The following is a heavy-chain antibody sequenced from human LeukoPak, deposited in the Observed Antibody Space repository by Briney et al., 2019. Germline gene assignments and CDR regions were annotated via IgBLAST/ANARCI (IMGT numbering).Heavy chain of an antibody. CDR2: IYTSGST. J-gene: IGHJ5*02. D-gene: IGHD2-2*02. CDR3: ARDVVVPAAIHGDWFDP. V-gene: IGHV4-61*02. CDR1: GGSISSGSYY. Sequence: PSETLSLTCTVSGGSISSGSYYWSWIRQPAGKGLEWIGRIYTSGSTNYNPSLKSRVTISVDTSKNQFSLKLSSVTAADTAVYYCARDVVVPAAIHGDWFDPWGQGTLVTVSS.